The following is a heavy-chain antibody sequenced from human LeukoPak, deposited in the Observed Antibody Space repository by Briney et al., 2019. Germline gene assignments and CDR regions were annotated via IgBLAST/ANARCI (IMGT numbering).Heavy chain of an antibody. CDR3: ARDNFWSRGYYFDY. D-gene: IGHD3-3*01. V-gene: IGHV3-66*02. J-gene: IGHJ4*02. CDR1: GFTVSSNY. Sequence: PGGSLRLSCAASGFTVSSNYMSWVRQAPGKGLEWVSVIYSGGSTYYADSVKGRFTISRDNSKNTLYLQMNSLRAEDTAVYYCARDNFWSRGYYFDYWGQGTLVTVSS. CDR2: IYSGGST.